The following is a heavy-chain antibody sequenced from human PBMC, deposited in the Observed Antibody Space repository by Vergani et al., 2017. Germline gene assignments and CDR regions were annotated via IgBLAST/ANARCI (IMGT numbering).Heavy chain of an antibody. J-gene: IGHJ6*03. CDR1: GFTLSSHA. CDR2: IWYDGSKE. Sequence: QVQLEESGGGVVQPGRSLRLSCAGSGFTLSSHAMHWVRQAPGKGLEWVAFIWYDGSKEYYADSVKGRFTISRDNSKNTLYLQMNNLRAADAAFYYCARSRYCAHGVCYMTYYYYRDVWVKGTVVTVSS. CDR3: ARSRYCAHGVCYMTYYYYRDV. V-gene: IGHV3-33*01. D-gene: IGHD2-8*01.